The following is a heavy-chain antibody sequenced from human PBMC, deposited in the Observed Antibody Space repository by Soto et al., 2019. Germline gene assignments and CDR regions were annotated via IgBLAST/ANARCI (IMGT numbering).Heavy chain of an antibody. CDR2: INPNSGGT. D-gene: IGHD2-15*01. J-gene: IGHJ5*02. CDR1: GYTFTGYY. V-gene: IGHV1-2*04. CDR3: AREGGYCSGGRPDTTPSNDHPGCKRGFDP. Sequence: ASVKVSCKASGYTFTGYYMHWVRQAPGQGLEWMGWINPNSGGTNYAQKFQGWVTMTRDTSISTAYMELSRLGSDDTAVYYCAREGGYCSGGRPDTTPSNDHPGCKRGFDPWGQGTLVTVSS.